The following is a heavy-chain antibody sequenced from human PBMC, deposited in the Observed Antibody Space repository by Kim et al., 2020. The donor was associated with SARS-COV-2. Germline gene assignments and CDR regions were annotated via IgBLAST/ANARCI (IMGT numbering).Heavy chain of an antibody. CDR3: ATLGSEWELTGPPPGY. J-gene: IGHJ4*02. V-gene: IGHV1-24*01. CDR1: GYTLTELS. Sequence: ASVKVSCKVSGYTLTELSMHWVRQAPGTGLEWMGGFDPEDGETIYAQKFQGRVTMTEDTSTDTAYMELSSLRSEDTAVYYCATLGSEWELTGPPPGYWGQGTLVTVSS. D-gene: IGHD1-26*01. CDR2: FDPEDGET.